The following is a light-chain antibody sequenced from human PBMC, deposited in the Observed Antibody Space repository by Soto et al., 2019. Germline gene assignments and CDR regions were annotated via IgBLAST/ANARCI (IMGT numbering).Light chain of an antibody. CDR3: QQLKSYPLT. CDR1: QGINTD. CDR2: SAS. V-gene: IGKV1-9*01. J-gene: IGKJ4*01. Sequence: DILLTQSPSSLSASVGDRVNITCRASQGINTDLAWYQQKPGKDPKSLIYSASSLQRGVPSRFRGSESGTEFTLTVSSLQPEDFATYYYQQLKSYPLTFGGGTKVDIK.